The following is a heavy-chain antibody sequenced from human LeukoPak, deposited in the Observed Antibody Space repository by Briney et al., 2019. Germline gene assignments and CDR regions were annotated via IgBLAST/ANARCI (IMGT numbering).Heavy chain of an antibody. CDR3: ARESESYDSTGSTFAY. CDR2: IRYDGTNK. D-gene: IGHD3-22*01. Sequence: GGSLRLSCAASGFTFSSYSMNWVRQAPGKGLEWVAFIRYDGTNKYYADSVKGRFTISRDDSKSTLYLQMHSLRAEDTAVYYCARESESYDSTGSTFAYWGQGTLVTVSS. J-gene: IGHJ4*02. V-gene: IGHV3-30*02. CDR1: GFTFSSYS.